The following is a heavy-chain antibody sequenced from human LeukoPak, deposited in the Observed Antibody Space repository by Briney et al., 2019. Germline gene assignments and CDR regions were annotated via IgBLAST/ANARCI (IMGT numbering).Heavy chain of an antibody. V-gene: IGHV1-2*06. J-gene: IGHJ5*02. D-gene: IGHD6-13*01. Sequence: ASVKVSCKASGYTFTGYYMHWVRQAPGQGLEWMGRINPNSGGTNYAQKFQGRVTMTRDTSISTAYMELSRLRSDDTAVYYCARDRIGGGYSSSWVEGNWFDPGAREPWSPSPQ. CDR2: INPNSGGT. CDR1: GYTFTGYY. CDR3: ARDRIGGGYSSSWVEGNWFDP.